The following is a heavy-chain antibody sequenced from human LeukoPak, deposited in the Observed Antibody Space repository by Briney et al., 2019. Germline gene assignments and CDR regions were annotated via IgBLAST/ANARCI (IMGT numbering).Heavy chain of an antibody. CDR3: AKVGWYGDLEH. CDR1: GFLFGTYG. Sequence: GGSLRLPCDVSGFLFGTYGMMWVRHAPGRGLEWVATISGSGVSIYYADSVKNRITISRDNTENTLSLQMNSLRAEDTALYYCAKVGWYGDLEHWGQGTQVAVSS. V-gene: IGHV3-23*01. D-gene: IGHD3-10*01. CDR2: ISGSGVSI. J-gene: IGHJ1*01.